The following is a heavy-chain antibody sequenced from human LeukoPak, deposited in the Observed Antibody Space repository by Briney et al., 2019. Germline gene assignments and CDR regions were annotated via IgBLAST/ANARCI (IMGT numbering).Heavy chain of an antibody. CDR2: INSGGTP. CDR1: GGSFSGYY. J-gene: IGHJ6*02. V-gene: IGHV4-34*01. Sequence: PSETLSLTCAVYGGSFSGYYWSWIRQPPGKGREWIGEINSGGTPNYNPSLKSRVTISVDTSKNQFSLKVSSVTAADTAVYYCAISPVDLYYYYGMDVWGRGTTVTVSS. CDR3: AISPVDLYYYYGMDV.